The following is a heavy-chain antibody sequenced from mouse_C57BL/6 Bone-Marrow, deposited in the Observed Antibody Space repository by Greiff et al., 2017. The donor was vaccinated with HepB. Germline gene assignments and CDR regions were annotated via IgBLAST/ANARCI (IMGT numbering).Heavy chain of an antibody. CDR3: AYDFYY. CDR2: IHPNSGST. CDR1: GYTFTSYW. D-gene: IGHD2-4*01. Sequence: VQLQQPGAELVKPGASVKLSCKASGYTFTSYWMHWVKQRPGQGLEWIGMIHPNSGSTNYNEKFKGKATLTADKSSSTAYMELRSLTSEDSAVYFCAYDFYYWGQGTTLTVSS. V-gene: IGHV1-64*01. J-gene: IGHJ2*01.